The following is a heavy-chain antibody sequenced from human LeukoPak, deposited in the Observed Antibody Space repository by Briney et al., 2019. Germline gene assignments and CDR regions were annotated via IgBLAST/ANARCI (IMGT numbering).Heavy chain of an antibody. CDR2: ISASGSRT. J-gene: IGHJ6*02. D-gene: IGHD2-21*01. Sequence: GGSLRFPCAASGFIFSDYAMAWVRQAPGEGLEWVSGISASGSRTYYADSVKGRFTISRDKSKNTLFLQMNSLRAEDTAVYYCAKAQGYCGGETCQYAVDVWGQGTTVTVSS. CDR1: GFIFSDYA. V-gene: IGHV3-23*01. CDR3: AKAQGYCGGETCQYAVDV.